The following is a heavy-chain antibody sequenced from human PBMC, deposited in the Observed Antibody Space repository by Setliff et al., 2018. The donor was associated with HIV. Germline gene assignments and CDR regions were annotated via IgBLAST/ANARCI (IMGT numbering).Heavy chain of an antibody. Sequence: GGSLRLSCAASGFIFSSYAMSWVRQAPGKGLEWVSAISGSGGSTFYADSVKGRFTISRDNSNNMLYLEMNSLRVEDTAVYYCARDKAIRPRTLDHWGQGTPVTVSS. J-gene: IGHJ4*02. V-gene: IGHV3-23*01. CDR1: GFIFSSYA. CDR2: ISGSGGST. D-gene: IGHD6-6*01. CDR3: ARDKAIRPRTLDH.